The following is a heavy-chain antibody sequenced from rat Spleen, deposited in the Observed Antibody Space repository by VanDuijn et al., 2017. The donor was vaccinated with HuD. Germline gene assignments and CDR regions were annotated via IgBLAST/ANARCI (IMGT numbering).Heavy chain of an antibody. D-gene: IGHD2-1*01. CDR2: ISPSGGST. CDR3: TTSTYDWFVY. V-gene: IGHV5-27*01. Sequence: EVQLVESGGGLVQPGRSLKLSCAASGFTFTDYYMAWVRQAPTKGLEWVASISPSGGSTYYRDSVKGRFSISRDDAKSTLYLQMDSLRSEDTATYYCTTSTYDWFVYWGQGTLVTVSS. CDR1: GFTFTDYY. J-gene: IGHJ3*01.